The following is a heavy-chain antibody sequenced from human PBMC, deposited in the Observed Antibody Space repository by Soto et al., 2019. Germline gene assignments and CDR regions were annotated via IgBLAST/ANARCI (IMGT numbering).Heavy chain of an antibody. D-gene: IGHD5-12*01. CDR1: GGSISSYY. V-gene: IGHV4-59*01. CDR2: IYYSGST. J-gene: IGHJ4*02. Sequence: SETLSLTCTVSGGSISSYYWSWIRQPPGKGLEWIGYIYYSGSTNYNPSLKSRVTISVDTSKNQFSLKLSSVTAADTAVYYCARVGLYSGYDSLRYFDYWGQGTLVTVSS. CDR3: ARVGLYSGYDSLRYFDY.